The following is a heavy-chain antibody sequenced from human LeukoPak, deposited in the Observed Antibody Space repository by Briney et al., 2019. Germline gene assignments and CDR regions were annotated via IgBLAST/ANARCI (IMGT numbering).Heavy chain of an antibody. CDR2: INPSSGGT. Sequence: ASVKVSCKASGYTFTGYYMHWVRQAPGQGLEWMGWINPSSGGTNYAQKFQGRVTMTRDTSISTAYMELSRLRSDDTAVYYCARDQYGYGMDVWGQGTTVTVSS. J-gene: IGHJ6*02. CDR3: ARDQYGYGMDV. D-gene: IGHD2-8*01. V-gene: IGHV1-2*02. CDR1: GYTFTGYY.